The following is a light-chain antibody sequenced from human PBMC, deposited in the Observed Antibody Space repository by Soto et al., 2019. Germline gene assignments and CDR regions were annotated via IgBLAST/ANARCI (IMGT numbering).Light chain of an antibody. V-gene: IGKV1-5*01. Sequence: DIQMTQSPSTLSASVGDRVTVTCRASQSINSWLAWYQQKPGKAPKLLIYDASSLQSGVPSRFTGSGFGTELTLTISSLQPDDFATYYCQQYHRYSRTFGQGTKVEIK. CDR2: DAS. J-gene: IGKJ1*01. CDR3: QQYHRYSRT. CDR1: QSINSW.